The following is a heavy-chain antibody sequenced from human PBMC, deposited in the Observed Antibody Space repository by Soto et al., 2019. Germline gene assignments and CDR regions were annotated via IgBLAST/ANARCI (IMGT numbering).Heavy chain of an antibody. D-gene: IGHD6-19*01. CDR1: GFTFSNYA. Sequence: EVQLLESGGGLVQPGGSLRLSCVASGFTFSNYAMSWVRQAPGKGLEWVSAISSAGRTYYADSVKGRFIISRDNSKNTLYLQMNSLRAEDTAVHYCAKAESSYASGWYAYWGQGTLVTVSS. CDR2: ISSAGRT. J-gene: IGHJ4*02. CDR3: AKAESSYASGWYAY. V-gene: IGHV3-23*01.